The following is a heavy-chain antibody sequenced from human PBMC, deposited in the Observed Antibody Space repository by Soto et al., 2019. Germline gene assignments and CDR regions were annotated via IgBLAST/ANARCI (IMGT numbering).Heavy chain of an antibody. CDR2: IYHSGST. D-gene: IGHD3-22*01. CDR3: ARATSYYYDSSGYYYFDY. CDR1: GGSISSGGYS. J-gene: IGHJ4*02. V-gene: IGHV4-30-2*01. Sequence: QLQLQESGSGLVKPSQTLSLTCAVSGGSISSGGYSWSCIRQLPGKGLEWIGYIYHSGSTYYNPYITSRVTTSVDRSKNQFSLKLSSVTAADTAVYYCARATSYYYDSSGYYYFDYWGQGTLVTVSS.